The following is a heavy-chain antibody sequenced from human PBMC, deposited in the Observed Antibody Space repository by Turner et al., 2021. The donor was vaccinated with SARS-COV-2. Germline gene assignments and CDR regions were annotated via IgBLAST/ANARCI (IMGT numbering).Heavy chain of an antibody. Sequence: QLQLQESRPGLVKPSATLSLTRSVSGDFISSYCWSWVRQPAGRGLEWIGDICSSLQSTNINPSLKSRVTMSVDTSKNQFFLNVSSVTAADTAVYYCAATPVYYELEYWLDPWGQGTLVTVSS. J-gene: IGHJ5*02. V-gene: IGHV4-4*07. CDR2: ICSSLQST. D-gene: IGHD3-16*01. CDR3: AATPVYYELEYWLDP. CDR1: GDFISSYC.